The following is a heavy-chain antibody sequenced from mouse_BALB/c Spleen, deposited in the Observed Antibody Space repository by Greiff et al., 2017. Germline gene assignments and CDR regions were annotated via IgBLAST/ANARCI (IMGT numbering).Heavy chain of an antibody. CDR2: IWGGGST. CDR1: GFSLSRYS. J-gene: IGHJ1*01. D-gene: IGHD1-2*01. CDR3: ARNSITTATSYWYFDV. Sequence: VKLVESGPGLVAPSQSLSITCTVSGFSLSRYSVHWVRQPPGKGLEWLGMIWGGGSTDYNSALKSRLSISKDNSKSQVFLKMNSLQTDDTAMYYCARNSITTATSYWYFDVWGAGTTVTVSS. V-gene: IGHV2-6-4*01.